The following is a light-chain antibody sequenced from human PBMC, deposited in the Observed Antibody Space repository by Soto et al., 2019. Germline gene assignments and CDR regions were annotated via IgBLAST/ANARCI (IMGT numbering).Light chain of an antibody. Sequence: EIVLTQSPGTLSLSPGERATLSCRASQSLDSSYLAWYQQKPGQAPRLLIYGASTRATGIPARFSGSGSRTEFTLTISSLQSQDFAVYYCQQYNNWLALTFGGGTKVDIK. CDR2: GAS. CDR1: QSLDSSY. V-gene: IGKV3-15*01. CDR3: QQYNNWLALT. J-gene: IGKJ4*01.